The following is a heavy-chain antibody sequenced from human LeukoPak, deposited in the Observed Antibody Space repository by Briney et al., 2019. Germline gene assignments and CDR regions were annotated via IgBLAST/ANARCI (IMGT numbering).Heavy chain of an antibody. CDR3: ARDSLVVVGSRVDY. Sequence: GASVKVSCKASGYTFSNYGFSWVRQAPGQGLEWMGWISAYNGNTIYAQKLQGRVTMTTDTSTSTAYMELRSLRSDGTAVYYCARDSLVVVGSRVDYWGQGTLVTVSS. CDR1: GYTFSNYG. D-gene: IGHD2-15*01. CDR2: ISAYNGNT. V-gene: IGHV1-18*01. J-gene: IGHJ4*02.